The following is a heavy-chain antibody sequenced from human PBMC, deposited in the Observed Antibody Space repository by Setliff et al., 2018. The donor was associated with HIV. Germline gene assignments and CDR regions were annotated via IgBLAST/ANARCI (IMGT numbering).Heavy chain of an antibody. CDR3: ARVGSYWTQFDY. D-gene: IGHD2-15*01. J-gene: IGHJ4*01. V-gene: IGHV1-8*01. CDR1: GHTFTNYD. Sequence: ASVKVSCKPPGHTFTNYDIHWMRRAPGQGLEWMGWMNPNSGVSGYALKFHDRVTMTRDTSITTLYMELSSLTSEDTAVYYCARVGSYWTQFDYWGQGTLVTVSS. CDR2: MNPNSGVS.